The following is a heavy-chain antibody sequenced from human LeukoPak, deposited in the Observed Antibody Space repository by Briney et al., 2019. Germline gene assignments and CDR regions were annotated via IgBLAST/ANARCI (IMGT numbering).Heavy chain of an antibody. CDR1: GYTFTGYY. V-gene: IGHV1-2*02. CDR3: LRDPNWGSDY. D-gene: IGHD7-27*01. J-gene: IGHJ4*02. CDR2: INPNNGGT. Sequence: VASVKVSCKASGYTFTGYYMHWVRQAPGQGLEWMGWINPNNGGTNYAQKFQDRVTMTRDTSINTAYMELRRLTSDDTAVYYCLRDPNWGSDYWGQGTLVTVSS.